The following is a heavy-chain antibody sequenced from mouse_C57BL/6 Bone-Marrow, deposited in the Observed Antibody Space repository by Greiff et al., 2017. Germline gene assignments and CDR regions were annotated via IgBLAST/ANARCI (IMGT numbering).Heavy chain of an antibody. V-gene: IGHV14-4*01. Sequence: EVQLQQSGAELVRPGASVKLSCTASGFNIKDDYMHWVKQRPEQGLEWIGWIDPENGDTEYASKFQGKATITADTSSNTAYLQLSSLTSEATAVYYCTTLLRFAYWGQGTLVTVSA. J-gene: IGHJ3*01. CDR2: IDPENGDT. CDR1: GFNIKDDY. D-gene: IGHD1-1*01. CDR3: TTLLRFAY.